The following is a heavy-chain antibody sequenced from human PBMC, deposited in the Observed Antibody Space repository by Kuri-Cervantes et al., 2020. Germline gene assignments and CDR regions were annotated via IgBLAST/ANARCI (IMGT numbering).Heavy chain of an antibody. D-gene: IGHD2-15*01. Sequence: GSLRLSCAVSGGSISSSNWWSWVRQPPGKGLEWIGIIYHSGSTYYNPSLKSRVTISVDTSKNQFSLKLTSLTATDTAVYYCARTGRYCSGGSCYPIGYFDLWGRGTLVTVSS. CDR1: GGSISSSNW. CDR2: IYHSGST. V-gene: IGHV4-4*02. CDR3: ARTGRYCSGGSCYPIGYFDL. J-gene: IGHJ2*01.